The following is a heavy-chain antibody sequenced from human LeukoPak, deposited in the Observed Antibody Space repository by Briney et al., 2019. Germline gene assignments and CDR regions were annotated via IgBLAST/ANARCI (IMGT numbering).Heavy chain of an antibody. Sequence: GGSLRLSCAASGFIFSNYAMHWVRQAPGKGLEWLIFISYDGSNKYYADSVKGRFTISRDNSKNTLYLQMNSLRAEDTAVYYCWRDTYVPDSGGEGPLVTVSA. V-gene: IGHV3-30*04. J-gene: IGHJ4*02. CDR1: GFIFSNYA. CDR2: ISYDGSNK. D-gene: IGHD3-10*02. CDR3: WRDTYVPDS.